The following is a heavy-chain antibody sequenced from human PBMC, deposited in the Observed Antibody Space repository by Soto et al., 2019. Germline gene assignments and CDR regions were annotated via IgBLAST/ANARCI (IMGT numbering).Heavy chain of an antibody. CDR2: INPDAGAT. Sequence: GASVKVSCKASAYSFTTYHIHWVRQAPGQGLEWMGLINPDAGATNYAQRFQGRLRLTRDTSTSTVYMELSSLRFDDTAVYYCARGDIVLVPASEGNWFDPWGQGTLVTVSS. D-gene: IGHD2-2*01. V-gene: IGHV1-46*01. CDR3: ARGDIVLVPASEGNWFDP. CDR1: AYSFTTYH. J-gene: IGHJ5*02.